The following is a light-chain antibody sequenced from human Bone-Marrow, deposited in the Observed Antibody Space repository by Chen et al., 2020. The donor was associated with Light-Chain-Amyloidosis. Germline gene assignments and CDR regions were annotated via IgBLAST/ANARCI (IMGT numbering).Light chain of an antibody. J-gene: IGLJ3*02. Sequence: NFMLTQPHSVSESPGKTVIISCTRSSGSIATNYVQWYQQRPGSSPTTVIYEDDPRPCWVPDRFSGSIDRSSNSASLTSSGLKTEDEADYYCQSYQGSSQGVFGGGTKLTVL. V-gene: IGLV6-57*01. CDR3: QSYQGSSQGV. CDR1: SGSIATNY. CDR2: EDD.